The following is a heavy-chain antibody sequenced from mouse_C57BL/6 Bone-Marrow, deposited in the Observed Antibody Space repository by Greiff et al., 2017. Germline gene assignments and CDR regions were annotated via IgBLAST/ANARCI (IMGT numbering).Heavy chain of an antibody. CDR3: AVITTVVPPFAY. D-gene: IGHD1-1*01. CDR1: GLSLTSYG. CDR2: IWGGGST. V-gene: IGHV2-9*01. J-gene: IGHJ3*01. Sequence: QVQLQQSGPGLVAPSQSLSITCTVSGLSLTSYGVDWVRQPPGKGLEWLGVIWGGGSTNYNSALMSRLSISKDNSKSQVFLKMNSLQTDDTAMYYCAVITTVVPPFAYWGQGTLVTVSA.